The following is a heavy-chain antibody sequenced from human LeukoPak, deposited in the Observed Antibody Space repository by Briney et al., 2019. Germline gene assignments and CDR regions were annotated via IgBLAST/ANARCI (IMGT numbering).Heavy chain of an antibody. D-gene: IGHD3-16*01. V-gene: IGHV3-49*03. CDR3: ARVGQGGPSRGYYFDD. Sequence: GGSLRLSCTASGFTFGDYAMRWFRQAPGNGLEWVGFIRSKAYGGTTEYAASVKGRFTISRDDSKSIAYLQMNSLKTEYTAVYYCARVGQGGPSRGYYFDDWGQGTLVTVSS. CDR2: IRSKAYGGTT. J-gene: IGHJ4*02. CDR1: GFTFGDYA.